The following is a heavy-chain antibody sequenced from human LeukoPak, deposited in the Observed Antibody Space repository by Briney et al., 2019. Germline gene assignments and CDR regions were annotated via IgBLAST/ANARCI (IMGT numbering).Heavy chain of an antibody. Sequence: PGGSLRLSCTTSGITFSNSWMSWVRQAPGKGLEWVATIRPDGSEGYYADSVRGRCNISRDNSKNSFYLQMSSLRAEDTGVFYCARDVAYSAFDYWGQGTLVTVSS. CDR2: IRPDGSEG. CDR3: ARDVAYSAFDY. CDR1: GITFSNSW. V-gene: IGHV3-7*01. J-gene: IGHJ4*02. D-gene: IGHD2-21*01.